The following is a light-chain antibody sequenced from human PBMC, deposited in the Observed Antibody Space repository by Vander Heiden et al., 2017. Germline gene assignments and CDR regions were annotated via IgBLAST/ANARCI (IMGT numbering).Light chain of an antibody. CDR1: ALPKQY. V-gene: IGLV3-25*03. J-gene: IGLJ2*01. CDR2: NDS. Sequence: SYELTQPPSVSVSPGQTARIPCSGDALPKQYAFWYQQKPGQAPVLVMYNDSERSSGIPDRFSGSSSGTTGTLTISGVQAEDEADYYCQSADSSGAGVVFGGGTKLTVL. CDR3: QSADSSGAGVV.